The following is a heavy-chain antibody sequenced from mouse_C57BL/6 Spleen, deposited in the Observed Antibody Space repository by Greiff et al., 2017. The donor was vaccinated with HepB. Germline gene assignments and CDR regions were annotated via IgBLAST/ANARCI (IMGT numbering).Heavy chain of an antibody. CDR1: GYAFSSYW. V-gene: IGHV1-80*01. D-gene: IGHD2-12*01. CDR2: IYPGDGDT. CDR3: ARDDGSAMDY. Sequence: VKLMESGAELVKPGASVKISCKASGYAFSSYWMNWVKQRPGKGLEWIGQIYPGDGDTNYNGKFKGKATLTADKSSSTAYMQLSSLTSEDSAVYFCARDDGSAMDYWGQGTSVTVSS. J-gene: IGHJ4*01.